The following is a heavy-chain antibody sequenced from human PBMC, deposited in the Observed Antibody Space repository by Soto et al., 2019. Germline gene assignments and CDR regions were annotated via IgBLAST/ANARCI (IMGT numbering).Heavy chain of an antibody. V-gene: IGHV3-30-3*01. J-gene: IGHJ4*02. D-gene: IGHD6-13*01. CDR1: GFPFSAEA. Sequence: QVQLVESGGGVVQPGNSLRLSCAGSGFPFSAEAMHWVRQAPGKGLEWVAAISYDRNNKNHADSVKGRFTVSRDNSKNTLYLQIYSLRPEDTAVYYCARDYSSGWCLDYWGQGSLVTVSS. CDR2: ISYDRNNK. CDR3: ARDYSSGWCLDY.